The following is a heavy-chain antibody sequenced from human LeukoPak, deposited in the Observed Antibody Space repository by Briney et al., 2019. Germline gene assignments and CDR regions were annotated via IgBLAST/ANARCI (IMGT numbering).Heavy chain of an antibody. J-gene: IGHJ6*03. CDR3: ARDTGYDFWSGYYYYYYYMDV. V-gene: IGHV4-4*07. CDR1: GGSISSYY. Sequence: PSETLSLTCTVSGGSISSYYWSWIRQPAGKGLEWIGCIYSSGSTNYNPSLKSRVTMSVDTSKNQFSLKLSSVTAADTAVYYCARDTGYDFWSGYYYYYYYMDVWGKGTTVTVSS. CDR2: IYSSGST. D-gene: IGHD3-3*01.